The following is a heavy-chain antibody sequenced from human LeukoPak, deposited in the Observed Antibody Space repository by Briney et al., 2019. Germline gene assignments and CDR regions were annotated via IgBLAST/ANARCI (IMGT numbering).Heavy chain of an antibody. J-gene: IGHJ4*02. CDR1: GFXFSSYA. CDR3: AKDTSGSCFTGDY. CDR2: ISGSGGTT. V-gene: IGHV3-23*01. Sequence: GGSLRLSCAGSGFXFSSYAMSWVRQAPGKGLEWVSAISGSGGTTYYADSVKGRFTISRDNSKNTLYLQMNSLRAEDTAVYYCAKDTSGSCFTGDYWGQGTLVTVSS. D-gene: IGHD3-22*01.